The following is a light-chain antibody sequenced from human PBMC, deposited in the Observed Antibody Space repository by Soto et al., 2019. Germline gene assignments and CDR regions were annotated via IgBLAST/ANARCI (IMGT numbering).Light chain of an antibody. V-gene: IGLV4-69*01. Sequence: QLVLTQSPSASASLGASVRLTCTLSSGHSNYAIAWHRQQTEKGPQYLMRINSDGSHSKGDGIPDRFSGSRSGAERYLTISSLQSEDEADYYCQTWGTGIQVFGGGTKLTVL. CDR2: INSDGSH. CDR1: SGHSNYA. J-gene: IGLJ3*02. CDR3: QTWGTGIQV.